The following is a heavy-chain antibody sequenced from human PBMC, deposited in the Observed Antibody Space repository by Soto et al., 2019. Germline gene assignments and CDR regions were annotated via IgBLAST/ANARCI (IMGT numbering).Heavy chain of an antibody. CDR2: IYSGGTT. V-gene: IGHV3-53*02. CDR1: GFTVSRNY. Sequence: EVQLVETGGGLIQPGGSLSLSCEVTGFTVSRNYMSWVRQAPGKGLEWVSVIYSGGTTYSADSVKGRFTISRDDSKNTLYLQMNSLRAEDTAVYYCARAWWSSSRWFDPWGQGTLVTVSS. D-gene: IGHD6-6*01. CDR3: ARAWWSSSRWFDP. J-gene: IGHJ5*02.